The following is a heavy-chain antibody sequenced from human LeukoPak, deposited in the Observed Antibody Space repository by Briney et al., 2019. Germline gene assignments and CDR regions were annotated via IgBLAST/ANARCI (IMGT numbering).Heavy chain of an antibody. CDR2: IWFGGDNK. Sequence: GGSLRLSCAASGFIFSSYGMHWVRQAPGRGLEWVAVIWFGGDNKYYADSVKGRFTISRDNSKNTLYLQMNSLRAEDTAVYYCAREGGEDNWGQGTLVTVSS. CDR1: GFIFSSYG. CDR3: AREGGEDN. J-gene: IGHJ4*02. D-gene: IGHD3-16*01. V-gene: IGHV3-33*01.